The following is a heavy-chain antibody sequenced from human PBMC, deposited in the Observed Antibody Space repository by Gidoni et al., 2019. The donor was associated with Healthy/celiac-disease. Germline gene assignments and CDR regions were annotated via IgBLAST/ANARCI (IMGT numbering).Heavy chain of an antibody. CDR3: AHATPGHGSGFD. J-gene: IGHJ4*02. CDR2: IYWDDDK. D-gene: IGHD3-10*01. V-gene: IGHV2-5*02. CDR1: GFPLSTSGVG. Sequence: QITLKESGPTPVKPTQTLTLTCTFSGFPLSTSGVGVGWIRQPPGKALEWLALIYWDDDKRYSPSLKSRLTITKDTSKNQVVLTMTNMDPVDTATYYCAHATPGHGSGFDWGQGTLVTVSS.